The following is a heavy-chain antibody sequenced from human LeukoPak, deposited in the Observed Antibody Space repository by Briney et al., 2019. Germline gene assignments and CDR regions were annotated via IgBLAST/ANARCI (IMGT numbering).Heavy chain of an antibody. J-gene: IGHJ3*02. CDR2: ISYDGGNK. D-gene: IGHD4-17*01. CDR1: GFTFSSYA. Sequence: GGSLRLSCAASGFTFSSYAMHWVRQAPGKGLEWVAVISYDGGNKYYADSVKGRFTISRDNSKNTLYLQMNSLRAEDTAVYYCARELTTVTTDDAFDIWGQGTMVTVSS. V-gene: IGHV3-30-3*01. CDR3: ARELTTVTTDDAFDI.